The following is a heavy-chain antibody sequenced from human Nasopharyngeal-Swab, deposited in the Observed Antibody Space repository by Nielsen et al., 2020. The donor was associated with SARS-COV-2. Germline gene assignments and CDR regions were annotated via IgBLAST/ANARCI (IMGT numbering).Heavy chain of an antibody. CDR2: ISSTGDYI. D-gene: IGHD5-12*01. Sequence: VRQAPGKGLEWVSGISSTGDYIHYAASVESRFTISRDNSKNTLYLQMNSLRAEDTAVYYCAKDGRYSGYAHRGIDYWGQGTLVTVSS. V-gene: IGHV3-21*01. CDR3: AKDGRYSGYAHRGIDY. J-gene: IGHJ4*02.